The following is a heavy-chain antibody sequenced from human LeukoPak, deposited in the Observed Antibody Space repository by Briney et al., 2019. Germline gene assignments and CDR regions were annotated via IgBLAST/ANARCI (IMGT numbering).Heavy chain of an antibody. CDR1: GFTFSNAW. V-gene: IGHV3-15*01. D-gene: IGHD3/OR15-3a*01. Sequence: PGGTLRLSCAASGFTFSNAWMSWVRQAPGKGLEWVGRIKSKTDVGTTDYAAPVKGRFTISRDDSKNTLYLQMNSLKTEDTAVYYCTMDDDYWGQGTLVTVSS. J-gene: IGHJ4*02. CDR2: IKSKTDVGTT. CDR3: TMDDDY.